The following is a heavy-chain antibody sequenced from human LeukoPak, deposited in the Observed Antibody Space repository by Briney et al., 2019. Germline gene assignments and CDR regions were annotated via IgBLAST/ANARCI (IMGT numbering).Heavy chain of an antibody. Sequence: GGSLRLSCAASGFTFDDYAMNWVRQVPGRGLEWVSGINWNGRITEYANSVKDRFTISRQNTKNSLYLYMNNLGGEDTALYFCARGSVQLWLRDTYYYMDVWGKGTTVTVSS. V-gene: IGHV3-20*04. CDR2: INWNGRIT. D-gene: IGHD5-18*01. CDR1: GFTFDDYA. CDR3: ARGSVQLWLRDTYYYMDV. J-gene: IGHJ6*03.